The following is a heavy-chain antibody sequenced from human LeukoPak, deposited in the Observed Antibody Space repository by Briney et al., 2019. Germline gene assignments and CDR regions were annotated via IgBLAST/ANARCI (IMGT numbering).Heavy chain of an antibody. Sequence: PGGSLRLSCAASGFAFNTYGMQWVRQAPGMGLEWVAVDSFNGRVQYYADSVRGRFTISRDNARNSLYLQMSNLRAEDTAVYFCARGGGLDVWGQGATVTVSS. D-gene: IGHD3-16*01. CDR1: GFAFNTYG. J-gene: IGHJ6*02. CDR2: DSFNGRVQ. CDR3: ARGGGLDV. V-gene: IGHV3-30*12.